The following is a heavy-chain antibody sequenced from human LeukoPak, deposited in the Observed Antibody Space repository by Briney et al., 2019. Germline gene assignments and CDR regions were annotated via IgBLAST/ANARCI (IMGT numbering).Heavy chain of an antibody. CDR2: INPNSGGT. V-gene: IGHV1-2*02. Sequence: ASVKVSCKASGYTFTGYYMHWVRQAPGQGLEWMGWINPNSGGTNYAQKFQGRVTMTRDTSISTAYMELSRLRSDDTAVYYCARDRGDSSGYYFGYFQHWGQGTLVTASS. D-gene: IGHD3-22*01. CDR1: GYTFTGYY. CDR3: ARDRGDSSGYYFGYFQH. J-gene: IGHJ1*01.